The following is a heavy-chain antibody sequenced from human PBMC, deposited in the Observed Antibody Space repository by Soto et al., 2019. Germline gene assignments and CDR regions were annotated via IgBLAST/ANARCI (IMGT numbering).Heavy chain of an antibody. CDR2: INAYNGNT. CDR3: AMVDVYVTPSPQDV. CDR1: GYSFTRYG. J-gene: IGHJ6*02. D-gene: IGHD3-16*01. Sequence: QVQLVQSGAEVKNPGASVKVSCKASGYSFTRYGIGWARQAPGQGLEWMGWINAYNGNTNYAQNLQGRLTLTTDTSTTTAYMELRSLRSNDTAIYDCAMVDVYVTPSPQDVWGQGTTVTVS. V-gene: IGHV1-18*01.